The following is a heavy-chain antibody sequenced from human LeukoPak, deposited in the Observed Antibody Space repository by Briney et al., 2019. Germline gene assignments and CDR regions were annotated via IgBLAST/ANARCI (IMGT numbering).Heavy chain of an antibody. CDR2: INHSGST. D-gene: IGHD3-3*01. J-gene: IGHJ4*02. V-gene: IGHV4-34*01. CDR3: ARGLKHYDFWSGYYYYFDY. CDR1: GGSFSGCY. Sequence: PSETLSLTCAVYGGSFSGCYWSWIRQPPGKGLEWIGEINHSGSTNYNPSLKSRVTISVDTSKNQFSLKLSSVTAADTAVYYCARGLKHYDFWSGYYYYFDYWGQGTLVTVSS.